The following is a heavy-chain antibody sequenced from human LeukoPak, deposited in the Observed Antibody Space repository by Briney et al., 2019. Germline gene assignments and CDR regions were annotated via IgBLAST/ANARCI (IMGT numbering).Heavy chain of an antibody. CDR2: ISGSGGGT. CDR1: GFTFSSYA. J-gene: IGHJ4*02. Sequence: GGSLRLSCAASGFTFSSYAMSSVRQAPGKGLGWVSAISGSGGGTYYADSVKGRFTISRDNSKNTLYLQMNSLRAEDTAVYYCAKVDYESHIVVVTAKYYFDYWGQGTLVTVSS. CDR3: AKVDYESHIVVVTAKYYFDY. V-gene: IGHV3-23*01. D-gene: IGHD2-21*02.